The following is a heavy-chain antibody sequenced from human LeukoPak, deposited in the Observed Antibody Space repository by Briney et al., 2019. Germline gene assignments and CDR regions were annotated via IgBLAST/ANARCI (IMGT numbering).Heavy chain of an antibody. D-gene: IGHD3-10*01. CDR1: GLPFSDYY. CDR3: ARYGSGSNFDY. V-gene: IGHV3-11*01. CDR2: ISSRGSTI. Sequence: PGGSLRLPCAASGLPFSDYYMSWIRQAPGKGLEWVPYISSRGSTIYYADSVKGRFTISRDNAKNSLYLQMNSLRAEDTAMYYCARYGSGSNFDYWGQGTPVTVSS. J-gene: IGHJ4*02.